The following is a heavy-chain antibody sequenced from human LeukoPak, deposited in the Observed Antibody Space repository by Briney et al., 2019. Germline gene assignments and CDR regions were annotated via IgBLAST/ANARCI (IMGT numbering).Heavy chain of an antibody. Sequence: GRSLRLSCAASGFTFSSYGMHWVRQAPGKGLEWVAVMSYDGSNKYYADSVKGRFTISRDNSKNTLYMQMNSLRAEDTAVYYCAKDLIAAATEQKGNYWGQGTLVTVSS. J-gene: IGHJ4*02. CDR3: AKDLIAAATEQKGNY. D-gene: IGHD6-13*01. CDR2: MSYDGSNK. V-gene: IGHV3-30*18. CDR1: GFTFSSYG.